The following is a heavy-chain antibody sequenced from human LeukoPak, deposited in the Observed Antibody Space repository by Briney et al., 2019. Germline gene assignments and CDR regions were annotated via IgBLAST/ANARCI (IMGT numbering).Heavy chain of an antibody. CDR3: ARSIYASGSSYTFDI. J-gene: IGHJ3*02. CDR2: ISGSGGST. V-gene: IGHV3-23*01. D-gene: IGHD3-10*01. CDR1: GFTFSRYA. Sequence: GGALRLSCAASGFTFSRYAMSWVRQAPGKEPEWVSGISGSGGSTYSADSVKGRFITARDKSKNTLYVQMNTLRAEDTAVYYCARSIYASGSSYTFDIWGQGTMVTVSS.